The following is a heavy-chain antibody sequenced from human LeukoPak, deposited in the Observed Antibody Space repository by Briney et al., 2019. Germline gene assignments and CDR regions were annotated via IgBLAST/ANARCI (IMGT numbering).Heavy chain of an antibody. CDR1: GFTFSSYA. Sequence: GGSLRLSCAASGFTFSSYAMHWVRQAPGKGLEWVAVISYDGSNKYYADSVKGRFTISRDNPKNSLYLQMNSLSAEDTAVYFCAREAEQLFTLPDYWGQGTLVTVSS. J-gene: IGHJ4*02. V-gene: IGHV3-30*04. CDR2: ISYDGSNK. CDR3: AREAEQLFTLPDY. D-gene: IGHD3-16*01.